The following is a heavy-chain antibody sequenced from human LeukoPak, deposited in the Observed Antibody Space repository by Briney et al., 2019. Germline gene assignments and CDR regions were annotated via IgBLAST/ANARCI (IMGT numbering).Heavy chain of an antibody. Sequence: GGSLRLSCAASGFTFSSYGMHWVRQAPGKGLEWVAVISYDGSNKYYADSVKGRFTISRDNSKNTLYLQMNSLRAEDTAVYYCAKGVEYCSGGSCCKFDPWGQGTLVTVSS. D-gene: IGHD2-15*01. CDR2: ISYDGSNK. CDR1: GFTFSSYG. CDR3: AKGVEYCSGGSCCKFDP. V-gene: IGHV3-30*18. J-gene: IGHJ5*02.